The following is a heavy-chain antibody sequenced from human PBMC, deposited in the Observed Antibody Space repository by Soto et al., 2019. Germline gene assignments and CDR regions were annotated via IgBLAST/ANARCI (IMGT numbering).Heavy chain of an antibody. J-gene: IGHJ1*01. D-gene: IGHD1-26*01. Sequence: QVQLVQSGAEAKMPGSSVKVSCKASGGTFSIYVITWVRQAPGQGFEWMGGITPIFGTKTYAQKFQGRVPSTADESKSKAFKELRGLKSEETAVHYFAIKLVSTDVWGQGTRVTFSS. CDR3: AIKLVSTDV. V-gene: IGHV1-69*01. CDR1: GGTFSIYV. CDR2: ITPIFGTK.